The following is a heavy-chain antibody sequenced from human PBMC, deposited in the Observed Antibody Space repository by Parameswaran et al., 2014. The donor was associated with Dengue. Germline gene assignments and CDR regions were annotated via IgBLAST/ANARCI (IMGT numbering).Heavy chain of an antibody. CDR3: ARDPGYGYQMLWGIDH. CDR2: ISSNGRST. D-gene: IGHD2-2*01. V-gene: IGHV3-64*01. Sequence: WIRQPPGKGLEYVSAISSNGRSTYYANSVKGRFTISRDNSKNTLYLQMGSLRAEDMAVYYCARDPGYGYQMLWGIDHWGQGTLVTVSS. J-gene: IGHJ4*02.